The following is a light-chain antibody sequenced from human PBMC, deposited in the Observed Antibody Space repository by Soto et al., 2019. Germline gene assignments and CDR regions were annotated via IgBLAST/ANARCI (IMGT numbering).Light chain of an antibody. CDR2: GAV. V-gene: IGKV1-27*01. CDR3: HNYHSAPFT. J-gene: IGKJ3*01. Sequence: DIQMTQSPSSLSESLGDRVTITCRASQGIANYLAWYQHKPGKVPNLLIYGAVTLQSGVPSRFSGSGSGTDFSLTISSLQAEDVATYYCHNYHSAPFTFGPGTKVHIK. CDR1: QGIANY.